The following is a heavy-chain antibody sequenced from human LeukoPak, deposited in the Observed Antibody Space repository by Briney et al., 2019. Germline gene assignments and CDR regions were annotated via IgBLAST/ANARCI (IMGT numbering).Heavy chain of an antibody. CDR2: IYSGGST. CDR3: ASLSGSYSKYAFDI. V-gene: IGHV3-53*01. Sequence: GGSLRLSCAASGFTVGSNYMSWVRQAPGKGLEWVSVIYSGGSTYYADSVKGRFTISRDNSKNTLYLQMNSLRAEDTAVYYCASLSGSYSKYAFDIWGQGTMVTVSS. J-gene: IGHJ3*02. CDR1: GFTVGSNY. D-gene: IGHD1-26*01.